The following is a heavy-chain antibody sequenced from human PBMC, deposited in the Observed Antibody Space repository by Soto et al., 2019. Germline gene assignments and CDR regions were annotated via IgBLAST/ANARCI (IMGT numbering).Heavy chain of an antibody. D-gene: IGHD2-2*01. CDR3: AARSCSTSTCFHHGPY. J-gene: IGHJ4*02. CDR1: GGTFNSYT. CDR2: IIPILDMT. Sequence: QVQLVQSAAEMKKPGSSVKVSCKASGGTFNSYTFSWVRQAPGQGLEWMGRIIPILDMTTYSQSFQGRVTITADKFTNTVYMELSSLTSEDTALYFCAARSCSTSTCFHHGPYWGQGTLVAVSS. V-gene: IGHV1-69*02.